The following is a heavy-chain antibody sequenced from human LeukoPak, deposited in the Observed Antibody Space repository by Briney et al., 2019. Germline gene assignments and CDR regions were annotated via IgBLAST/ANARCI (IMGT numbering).Heavy chain of an antibody. CDR3: AKGHRSGWYYLDH. J-gene: IGHJ4*02. D-gene: IGHD6-19*01. V-gene: IGHV3-23*01. CDR1: GFSLRSYG. Sequence: GGSLRLSCAASGFSLRSYGMSWVRQAPGKGLEWISGLSRGGVNTHYADSVKGRFTISGDNSKNTLYLQMNNLRAEDTALYYCAKGHRSGWYYLDHWGQGTLVAVSS. CDR2: LSRGGVNT.